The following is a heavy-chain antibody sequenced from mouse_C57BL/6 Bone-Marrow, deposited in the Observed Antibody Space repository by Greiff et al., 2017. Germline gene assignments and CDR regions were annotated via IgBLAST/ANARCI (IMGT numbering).Heavy chain of an antibody. CDR2: IYPGSGST. Sequence: QVQLQQPGAELVKPGASVKMSCKASGYTFTSYWITWVKQRPGQGLEWIGDIYPGSGSTNYNEKFKSKATLTVDKSSSTAYMQLSSMTSEDSAIYYCARFGLDYWGQGTTLTVSS. CDR1: GYTFTSYW. J-gene: IGHJ2*01. V-gene: IGHV1-55*01. CDR3: ARFGLDY.